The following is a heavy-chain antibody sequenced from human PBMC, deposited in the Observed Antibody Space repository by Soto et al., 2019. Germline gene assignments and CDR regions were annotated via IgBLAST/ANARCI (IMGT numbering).Heavy chain of an antibody. Sequence: PSETLSLTCTVSGGSISSGGYYWSWIRQHPGKGLEWIGYIYYSGSTYYNPSLKSRVTISVDTSKNQFSLKLSSVTAADTAVYFCSRAPPLEDCGGDRYSRYFQHWGQGTLLTVS. V-gene: IGHV4-31*03. J-gene: IGHJ1*01. D-gene: IGHD2-21*02. CDR3: SRAPPLEDCGGDRYSRYFQH. CDR2: IYYSGST. CDR1: GGSISSGGYY.